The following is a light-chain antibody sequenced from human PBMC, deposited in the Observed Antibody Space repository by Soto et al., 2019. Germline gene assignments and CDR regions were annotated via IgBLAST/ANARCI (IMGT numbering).Light chain of an antibody. CDR1: QSVSSY. CDR2: DVS. Sequence: EIVLTQSPATLSLSPGERATLSCRASQSVSSYLAWYQQRPGQAPRLLIYDVSNGATGIPARFSGSGSGTDFNLTISSLEPEDFAVYYCQQGSDWPLTFGGGSKVEIK. V-gene: IGKV3-11*01. CDR3: QQGSDWPLT. J-gene: IGKJ4*01.